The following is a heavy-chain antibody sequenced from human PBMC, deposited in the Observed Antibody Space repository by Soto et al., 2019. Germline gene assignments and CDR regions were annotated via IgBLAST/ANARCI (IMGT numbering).Heavy chain of an antibody. J-gene: IGHJ4*02. CDR1: GFTFSNYG. D-gene: IGHD3-9*01. CDR3: ARRHGLDIDAYH. CDR2: ISYDGSNE. V-gene: IGHV3-30*03. Sequence: GGSLRLSCEASGFTFSNYGTHWVRQAPGEGLEWVAHISYDGSNEHYTDSVKGRFTISRDNSKNMVFLHMNSLRPEDTAVYFCARRHGLDIDAYHWGQGILVTVSS.